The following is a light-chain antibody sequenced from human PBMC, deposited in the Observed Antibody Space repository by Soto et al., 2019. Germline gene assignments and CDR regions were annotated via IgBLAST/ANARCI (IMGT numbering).Light chain of an antibody. CDR3: AAWDDSLKRWV. CDR2: SNN. V-gene: IGLV1-47*02. CDR1: SSNIGRNA. J-gene: IGLJ3*02. Sequence: QSVLTQPPSASGTPGQRVTISCSGSSSNIGRNAIYWYQQLPGTAPKLLIYSNNQRPPGVPDRFSGSKSGTSVSLDISGLRSEDEADYYCAAWDDSLKRWVFGGGIKVTVL.